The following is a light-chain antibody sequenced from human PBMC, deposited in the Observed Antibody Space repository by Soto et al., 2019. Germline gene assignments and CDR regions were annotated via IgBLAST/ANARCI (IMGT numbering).Light chain of an antibody. CDR3: QQRSNWPPIT. Sequence: EIVLTQSPATLSLSPGDRATVSCRASQSVDWYVAWYQHKPGKAPRLLIYDASTRATGIPDGFCGSGAGTDFTLTISSREPEDFAVYYCQQRSNWPPITFGPGTKVDMK. CDR2: DAS. J-gene: IGKJ3*01. V-gene: IGKV3-11*01. CDR1: QSVDWY.